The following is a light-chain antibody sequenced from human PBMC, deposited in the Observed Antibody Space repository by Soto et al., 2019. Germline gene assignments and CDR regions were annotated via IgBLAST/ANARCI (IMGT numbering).Light chain of an antibody. Sequence: VLTQSPATLSLSPGERATLSCRASQTVSRYLAWYQQKPGQALRLLSYYASNRTTGIPSRFSGSGSGTYYTLTISSLEPEDFAVYYCQQRGTWPFLTFGGGTKVEI. CDR1: QTVSRY. CDR2: YAS. CDR3: QQRGTWPFLT. V-gene: IGKV3-11*01. J-gene: IGKJ4*01.